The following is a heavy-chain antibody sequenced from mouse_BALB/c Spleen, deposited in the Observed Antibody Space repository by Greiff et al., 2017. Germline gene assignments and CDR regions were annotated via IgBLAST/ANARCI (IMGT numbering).Heavy chain of an antibody. V-gene: IGHV1-7*01. CDR2: INPSTGYT. D-gene: IGHD1-1*01. Sequence: QVQLQQSGAELAKPGASVNMSCKASGYTFTSYWMHWVKQRPGQGLEWIGYINPSTGYTEYNQKFKDKATLTADKSSSTAYMQLSSLTSEDSAVYYCARSRVVQPPMDYWGQGTSVTVSS. CDR3: ARSRVVQPPMDY. CDR1: GYTFTSYW. J-gene: IGHJ4*01.